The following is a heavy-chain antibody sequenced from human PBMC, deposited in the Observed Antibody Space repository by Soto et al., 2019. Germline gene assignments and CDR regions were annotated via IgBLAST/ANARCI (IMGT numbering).Heavy chain of an antibody. Sequence: PGESLKISCKGSGYSFTSYWISWMRQMPGKGLEWMGRIDPSDSYTNYSPSFQGHVTISADKSISTAYLQWSRLKASDTAMYYCARLSHYNYDMDVWGQGTTVTVSS. V-gene: IGHV5-10-1*01. CDR1: GYSFTSYW. CDR3: ARLSHYNYDMDV. CDR2: IDPSDSYT. J-gene: IGHJ6*02.